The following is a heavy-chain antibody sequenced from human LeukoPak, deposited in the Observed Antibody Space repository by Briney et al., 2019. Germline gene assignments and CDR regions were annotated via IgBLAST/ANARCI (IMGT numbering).Heavy chain of an antibody. J-gene: IGHJ5*02. CDR3: AIRIVSAAPGS. CDR2: INPNSAGT. D-gene: IGHD2-2*01. Sequence: ASVKVSCKTSVYTFTAYSIHWVPQAPGQGLEWMGWINPNSAGTNYAQSFQGRVTMTRDTSISTGYMELSNLTSDDTAVYYCAIRIVSAAPGSWGQGTLVTVSS. V-gene: IGHV1-2*02. CDR1: VYTFTAYS.